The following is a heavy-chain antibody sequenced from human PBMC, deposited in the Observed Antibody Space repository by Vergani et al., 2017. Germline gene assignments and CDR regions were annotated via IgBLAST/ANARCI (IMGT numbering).Heavy chain of an antibody. CDR1: GGSFSGYY. D-gene: IGHD1-26*01. CDR3: ARGEGGSYPEDY. CDR2: INHSGST. Sequence: QVQLQQWGAGLLKPSETLSLTCAVYGGSFSGYYWSWIRQPPGKGLEWIGEINHSGSTNYNPSLKSRVTISVDTSKNQFSLKLSSVTAADTAVYYCARGEGGSYPEDYWGQVTLVTVSS. J-gene: IGHJ4*02. V-gene: IGHV4-34*01.